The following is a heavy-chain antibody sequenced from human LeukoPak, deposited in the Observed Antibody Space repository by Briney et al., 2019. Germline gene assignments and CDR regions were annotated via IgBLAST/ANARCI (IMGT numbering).Heavy chain of an antibody. Sequence: ASVKVSCKASGYTFTDYYMYWVRQAPGQGLEWMGWINPNSGNANYAQKFQGRVTMTRDTSISTASMELSRLTSDDTAVYYCARDRKVLTGSFDYWGQGTLVTVSS. CDR3: ARDRKVLTGSFDY. D-gene: IGHD3-9*01. V-gene: IGHV1-2*02. CDR1: GYTFTDYY. CDR2: INPNSGNA. J-gene: IGHJ4*02.